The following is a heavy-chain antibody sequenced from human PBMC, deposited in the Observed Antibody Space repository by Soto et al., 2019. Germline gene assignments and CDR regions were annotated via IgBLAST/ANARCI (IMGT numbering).Heavy chain of an antibody. V-gene: IGHV3-33*01. CDR1: GFTFSSYG. CDR3: ARMTTVVTDAFDI. CDR2: IWYDGSNK. J-gene: IGHJ3*02. Sequence: QVQLVESGGGVVQPGRSLRLSCAASGFTFSSYGMHWVRQAPGKGLEWVAVIWYDGSNKYYADSVKGRFTISRDNXKNTLYLQMNSLRAEDTAVYYCARMTTVVTDAFDIWGQGTMVTVSS. D-gene: IGHD4-17*01.